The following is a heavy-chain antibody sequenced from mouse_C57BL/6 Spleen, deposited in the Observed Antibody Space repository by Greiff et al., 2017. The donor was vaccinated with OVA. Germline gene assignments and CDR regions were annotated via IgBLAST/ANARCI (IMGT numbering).Heavy chain of an antibody. CDR2: IYPGSGST. D-gene: IGHD1-1*01. CDR3: ARRGTTVDYYAMDY. V-gene: IGHV1-55*01. J-gene: IGHJ4*01. CDR1: GYTFTSYW. Sequence: VQLQQPGAELVKPGASVKMSCKASGYTFTSYWITWVKQRPGQGLEWIGDIYPGSGSTNYNEKFKSKATLTVDTSSSTAYMQLSSLTSEDSAVYYCARRGTTVDYYAMDYWGQGTSVTVSS.